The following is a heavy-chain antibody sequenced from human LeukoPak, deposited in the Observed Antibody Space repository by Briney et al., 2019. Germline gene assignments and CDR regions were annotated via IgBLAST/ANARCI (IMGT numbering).Heavy chain of an antibody. CDR2: INPNSGGT. CDR3: ASCSGGSCYSGFSDY. J-gene: IGHJ4*02. CDR1: GYTFTGYY. Sequence: ASVKVSCKASGYTFTGYYMHWVRQAPGRGLEWMGWINPNSGGTNYAQKFQGRVTMTRDTSISTAYMELSRLRSDDTAVYYCASCSGGSCYSGFSDYWGQGTLVTVSS. D-gene: IGHD2-15*01. V-gene: IGHV1-2*02.